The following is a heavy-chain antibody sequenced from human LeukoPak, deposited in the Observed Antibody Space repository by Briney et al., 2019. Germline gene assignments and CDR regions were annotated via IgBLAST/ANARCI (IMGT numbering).Heavy chain of an antibody. CDR2: IKSDGNST. CDR3: ARESGSGSQIDY. CDR1: GFTFISYW. V-gene: IGHV3-74*03. D-gene: IGHD3-10*01. J-gene: IGHJ4*02. Sequence: GGSLRLSCAASGFTFISYWMHWVRQAPGKGLVWVSRIKSDGNSTTYADSVRGRFTISRDNAKNTLYLQMNSLRAEDTAVYYCARESGSGSQIDYWGQGTLVTVSS.